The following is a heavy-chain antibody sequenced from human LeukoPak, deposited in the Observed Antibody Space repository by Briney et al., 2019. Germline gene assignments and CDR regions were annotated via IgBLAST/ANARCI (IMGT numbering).Heavy chain of an antibody. J-gene: IGHJ4*02. CDR3: ARGHSGYDEGY. Sequence: SETLSLTCTVSGYSISSGYYWGWIRQPPGKGLEWIGSIYHSGSTYYNPSLKSRVTISVDTSKNQFSLKLSSVTAADTAVYYCARGHSGYDEGYWGQGTLVTVSS. CDR2: IYHSGST. D-gene: IGHD5-12*01. CDR1: GYSISSGYY. V-gene: IGHV4-38-2*02.